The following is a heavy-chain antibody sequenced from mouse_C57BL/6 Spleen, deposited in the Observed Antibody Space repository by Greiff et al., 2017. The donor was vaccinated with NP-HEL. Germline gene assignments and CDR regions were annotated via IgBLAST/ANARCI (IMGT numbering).Heavy chain of an antibody. CDR2: IYWDDDK. CDR3: ARSSGTYYFDY. Sequence: QVTLKESGPGILQSSQTLSLTCSFSGFSLSTSGMGVSWIRQPSGKGLEWLAHIYWDDDKRYNPFLKSRLTISKDTSRNQVFLKITSVDTADTATYYCARSSGTYYFDYWGQGTTLTVSS. D-gene: IGHD4-1*01. J-gene: IGHJ2*01. CDR1: GFSLSTSGMG. V-gene: IGHV8-12*01.